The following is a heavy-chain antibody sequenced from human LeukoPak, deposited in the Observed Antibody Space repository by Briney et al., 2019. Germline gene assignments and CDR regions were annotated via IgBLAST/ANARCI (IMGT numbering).Heavy chain of an antibody. D-gene: IGHD3-10*01. CDR2: INHSGST. CDR3: ARGVVLWFGTTYYFDY. CDR1: GGSFSGYY. Sequence: SETLSLTCAVHGGSFSGYYWSWIRQPPGKGLEWIGEINHSGSTNYNPSLKSRVTISVDTSKNQFSLKLSSVTAADTAVYYCARGVVLWFGTTYYFDYWGQGTLVTVSS. J-gene: IGHJ4*02. V-gene: IGHV4-34*01.